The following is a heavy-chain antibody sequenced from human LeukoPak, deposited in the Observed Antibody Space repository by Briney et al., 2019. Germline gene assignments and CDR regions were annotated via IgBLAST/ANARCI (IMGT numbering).Heavy chain of an antibody. CDR1: RYTFTGYY. CDR2: INPNRWGT. J-gene: IGHJ6*02. V-gene: IGHV1-2*02. CDR3: ARLHCGGDCYRPDYYYYGMDV. Sequence: SVPVSYKPSRYTFTGYYIHELRQAPGQGLEWVEWINPNRWGTNYAPKSQGRGTITSDPSLSTVYLELSRLSSDDPAVYYCARLHCGGDCYRPDYYYYGMDVWGQGTTVTVSS. D-gene: IGHD2-21*02.